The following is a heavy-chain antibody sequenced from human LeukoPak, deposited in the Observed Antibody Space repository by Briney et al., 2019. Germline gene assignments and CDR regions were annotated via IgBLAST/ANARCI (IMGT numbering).Heavy chain of an antibody. CDR2: IYYSGST. Sequence: TSETLSLTCTVSGGSISSYYWSWIRQPPGKGLEWIGYIYYSGSTNYNPSLKSRVTISVDTSKNQFSLKLSSVTAADTAVYYCARATPYYYGSGSYSDFDYWGQGTLVTVSS. CDR1: GGSISSYY. J-gene: IGHJ4*02. D-gene: IGHD3-10*01. V-gene: IGHV4-59*01. CDR3: ARATPYYYGSGSYSDFDY.